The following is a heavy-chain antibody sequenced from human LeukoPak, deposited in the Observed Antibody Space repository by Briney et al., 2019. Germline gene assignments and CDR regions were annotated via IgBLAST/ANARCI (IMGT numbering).Heavy chain of an antibody. CDR2: INHSSTT. CDR1: GGSFSSYF. D-gene: IGHD4-17*01. Sequence: SETLSLTCVVYGGSFSSYFWYWFLQPPAKGLQWFGAINHSSTTNYNPSLKNRVTISVDTSKNQVSLKLSSVTAADTAVYYCARDTVMGSYWGQGTLVTVSS. CDR3: ARDTVMGSY. J-gene: IGHJ4*02. V-gene: IGHV4-34*01.